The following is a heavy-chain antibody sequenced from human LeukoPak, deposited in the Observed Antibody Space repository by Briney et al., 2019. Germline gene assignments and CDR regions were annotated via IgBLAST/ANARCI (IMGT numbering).Heavy chain of an antibody. D-gene: IGHD3-10*01. Sequence: PSETLSLTCAVYGGSFSGHYWTWIRQPPGKGLEWIGEINHSGSTTYNPSLNSRVTISVDTSKNQFSLRLSSVTAADTAVYYCARPRYGSGSLDSWGQGTLVTVSS. CDR3: ARPRYGSGSLDS. J-gene: IGHJ4*02. V-gene: IGHV4-34*01. CDR2: INHSGST. CDR1: GGSFSGHY.